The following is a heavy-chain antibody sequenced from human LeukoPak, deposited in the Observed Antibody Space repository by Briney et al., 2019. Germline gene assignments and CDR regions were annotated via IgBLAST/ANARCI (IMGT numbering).Heavy chain of an antibody. D-gene: IGHD3/OR15-3a*01. J-gene: IGHJ4*02. CDR2: ISASGALT. CDR3: AKDPQDWRTRGYFDY. CDR1: GFTFSNAW. V-gene: IGHV3-23*01. Sequence: GGSLRLSCAASGFTFSNAWMNWVRQAPGKGLEWVSTISASGALTYYADSVRGRFTISRDSSKNTLYLQMNSLRVEDTAVYYCAKDPQDWRTRGYFDYWGQGTLVTVSS.